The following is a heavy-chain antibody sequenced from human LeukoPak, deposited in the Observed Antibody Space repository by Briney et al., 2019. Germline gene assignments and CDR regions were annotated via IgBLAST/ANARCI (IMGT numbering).Heavy chain of an antibody. CDR3: AREGIAAAGTGYYMDV. D-gene: IGHD6-13*01. J-gene: IGHJ6*03. CDR2: ISGSGGST. Sequence: PGGSLRLSCAASGFTFSSHAMSWVRQAPGKGLEWVSAISGSGGSTYYADSVKGRFTISRDNSKNTLYLQMNSLRAEDTAVYYCAREGIAAAGTGYYMDVWGKGTTVTVSS. CDR1: GFTFSSHA. V-gene: IGHV3-23*01.